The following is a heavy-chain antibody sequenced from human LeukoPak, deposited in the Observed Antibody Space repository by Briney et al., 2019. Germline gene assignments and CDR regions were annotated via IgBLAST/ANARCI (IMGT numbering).Heavy chain of an antibody. D-gene: IGHD3-16*02. CDR2: NQFDDSGK. Sequence: GGSLRLSCAASGLAFTFSTSGIHWVRQAPGKGLEWGAFNQFDDSGKSYADSVKGRFTTSRDNSKNTVFLQMNSLRDEDTAIYYCAREGGTIEIGEFDYWGQGTLVTVSS. CDR3: AREGGTIEIGEFDY. V-gene: IGHV3-30*02. CDR1: GLAFTFSTSG. J-gene: IGHJ4*02.